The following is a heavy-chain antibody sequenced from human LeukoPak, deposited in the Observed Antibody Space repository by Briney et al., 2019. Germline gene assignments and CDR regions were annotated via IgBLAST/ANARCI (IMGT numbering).Heavy chain of an antibody. Sequence: NPSETLSLTCTVSGGSISSYYWSWIRQPPGKGLEWIGYMYYSGSTNYNPSLKSRVTMSVDTSKNHFSLKMSSVTAADTAVYYCARLTTTSISYYFDYWGQGTLVTVSS. CDR3: ARLTTTSISYYFDY. CDR2: MYYSGST. J-gene: IGHJ4*02. CDR1: GGSISSYY. V-gene: IGHV4-59*01. D-gene: IGHD4-17*01.